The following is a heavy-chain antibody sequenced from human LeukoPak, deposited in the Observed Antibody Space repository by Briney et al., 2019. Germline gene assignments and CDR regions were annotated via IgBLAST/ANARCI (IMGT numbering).Heavy chain of an antibody. J-gene: IGHJ4*02. V-gene: IGHV3-48*02. Sequence: GGSLRLSCAASGFTFSTYNMNWVRQAPGKGLEWVSHITSSSTNIYYADSVKGRFTISRDNAKNALSLQMNSLRDEDTAVYYRATSGNYYLKYWGQGTLVTVSS. CDR2: ITSSSTNI. CDR3: ATSGNYYLKY. CDR1: GFTFSTYN. D-gene: IGHD1-26*01.